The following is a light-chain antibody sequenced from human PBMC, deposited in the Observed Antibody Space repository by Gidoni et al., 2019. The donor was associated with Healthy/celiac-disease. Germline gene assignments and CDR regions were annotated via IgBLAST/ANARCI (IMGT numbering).Light chain of an antibody. Sequence: QLVLTKSPSASASLGASVKLTCTLSSGHSSYAIAWHQQQPEKGPRYLMKLNSDGSHSKGDGIPDRFSGSSSGAERYLTISSLQSEDEADYYWQTWGTGLWVFGGGTKLTVL. CDR2: LNSDGSH. V-gene: IGLV4-69*01. CDR1: SGHSSYA. CDR3: QTWGTGLWV. J-gene: IGLJ3*02.